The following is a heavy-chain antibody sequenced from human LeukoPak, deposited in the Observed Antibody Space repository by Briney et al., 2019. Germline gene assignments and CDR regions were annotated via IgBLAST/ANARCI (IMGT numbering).Heavy chain of an antibody. V-gene: IGHV3-30-3*01. CDR1: GFTFSSYA. J-gene: IGHJ3*02. CDR2: ISYDGSNK. D-gene: IGHD4-23*01. CDR3: ARGTDYGGNSGI. Sequence: PGGSLRLSCAASGFTFSSYAMHGVRQAPGKGLEWVAVISYDGSNKYYTDSVKGRFTISRDNSKNTLYLQMNSLRGEDSAVYYCARGTDYGGNSGIWGQGTMVTVSS.